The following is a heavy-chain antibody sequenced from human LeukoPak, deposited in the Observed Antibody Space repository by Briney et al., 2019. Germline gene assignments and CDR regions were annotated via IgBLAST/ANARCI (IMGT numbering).Heavy chain of an antibody. Sequence: GGSLRLSCVASGFTLDRYALHWVRQAPGKGLEWVAGFSLDTDRIDYADSVKGRFTVSKDDAKKTLYLQMNNVRTEDTALYFCTKDITPGGADVWGQGTTVTVSS. D-gene: IGHD3-10*01. CDR2: FSLDTDRI. CDR1: GFTLDRYA. V-gene: IGHV3-9*01. CDR3: TKDITPGGADV. J-gene: IGHJ6*02.